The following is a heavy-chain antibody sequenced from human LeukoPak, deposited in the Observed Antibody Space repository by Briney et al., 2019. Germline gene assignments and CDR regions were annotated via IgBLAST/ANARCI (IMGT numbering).Heavy chain of an antibody. CDR3: AREAGYGSGSDDY. CDR1: GGSFSDYY. V-gene: IGHV4-38-2*01. J-gene: IGHJ4*02. CDR2: IYHSGST. D-gene: IGHD3-10*01. Sequence: PSETLSLTCAVYGGSFSDYYWGWIRQPPGKGLEWIGSIYHSGSTYYNPSLKSRVTISVDASKNQFSLKLSSVTAADTAVYYCAREAGYGSGSDDYWGQGTLVTVSS.